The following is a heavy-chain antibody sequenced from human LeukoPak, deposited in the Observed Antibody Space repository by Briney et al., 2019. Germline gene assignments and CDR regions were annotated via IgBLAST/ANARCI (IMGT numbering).Heavy chain of an antibody. CDR1: GGTFSSYA. D-gene: IGHD3-10*01. CDR2: IIPIFGTA. J-gene: IGHJ5*02. V-gene: IGHV1-69*13. Sequence: SVKVSCKASGGTFSSYAISWVRQAPGQGLEWMGGIIPIFGTANYAQKFQGRVTITADESTSTAYMELSSLRSEDTAVYYCARDQDYYGSGSYFSAFDPWGQGTLVTVSS. CDR3: ARDQDYYGSGSYFSAFDP.